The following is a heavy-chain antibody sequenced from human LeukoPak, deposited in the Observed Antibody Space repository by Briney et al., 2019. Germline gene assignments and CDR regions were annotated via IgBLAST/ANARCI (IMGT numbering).Heavy chain of an antibody. CDR1: GFTVSSYG. Sequence: GRSLRLSWAAAGFTVSSYGIHWVRQAAGRGRGWVAVIWYDGSNKYYADSVKGRFTISRDNSKNTLYLQMNILRADATAAYYCARDYLAWYFDLWGRGTLVTVSS. CDR2: IWYDGSNK. J-gene: IGHJ2*01. CDR3: ARDYLAWYFDL. V-gene: IGHV3-33*01.